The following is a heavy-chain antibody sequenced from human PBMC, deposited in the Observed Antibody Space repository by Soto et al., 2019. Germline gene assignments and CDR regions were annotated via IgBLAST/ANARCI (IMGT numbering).Heavy chain of an antibody. V-gene: IGHV1-46*01. Sequence: QVQLVQSGAEVKKPGASVKVSCKASGYTFSSYYMHWVRRAPGQGLEWMGVINPSGDSTSYAQKFQGRVTITRDTSTSTLFMELSSLRSEDTAVYFCARDWEFGYWGQGSLVTVSS. J-gene: IGHJ4*02. D-gene: IGHD1-26*01. CDR1: GYTFSSYY. CDR3: ARDWEFGY. CDR2: INPSGDST.